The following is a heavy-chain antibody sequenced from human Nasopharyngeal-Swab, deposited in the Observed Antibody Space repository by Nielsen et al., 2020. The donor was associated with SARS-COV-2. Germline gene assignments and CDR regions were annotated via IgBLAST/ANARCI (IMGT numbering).Heavy chain of an antibody. CDR3: AKDGDGSGSYGDYYYYYMDV. V-gene: IGHV3-30*04. Sequence: GESLKISCAVSGFTFSSYAMHWVRQAPGKGLEWVAVISYDGSNKYYADSVKGRFTISRDNSKNTLYLQMNSLRAEDTAVYYCAKDGDGSGSYGDYYYYYMDVWGKGTTVTVSS. J-gene: IGHJ6*03. CDR2: ISYDGSNK. D-gene: IGHD3-10*01. CDR1: GFTFSSYA.